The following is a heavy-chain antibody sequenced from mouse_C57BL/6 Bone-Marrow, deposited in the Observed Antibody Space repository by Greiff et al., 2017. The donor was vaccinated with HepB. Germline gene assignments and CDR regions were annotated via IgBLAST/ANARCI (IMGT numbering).Heavy chain of an antibody. V-gene: IGHV7-3*01. CDR2: IRNKANGYTT. J-gene: IGHJ2*01. CDR1: GSTFTDYY. CDR3: ARCYDGYSDY. D-gene: IGHD2-3*01. Sequence: EVQGVESGGGLVQPGGSLSLSCAASGSTFTDYYMSWVRQPPGKALEWLGFIRNKANGYTTEYSASVKGRFTISRDNSQSILYLQMNALRAEDSATYYCARCYDGYSDYWGQGTTLTVSS.